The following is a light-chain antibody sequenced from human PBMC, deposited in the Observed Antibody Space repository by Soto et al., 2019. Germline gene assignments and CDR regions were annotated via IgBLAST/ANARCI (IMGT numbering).Light chain of an antibody. CDR2: AAS. J-gene: IGKJ2*01. Sequence: ALQMTQSPSSLSASVGDRVTITCRASQDIGNDLAWYQQRPGKVPKLLIYAASRLQSGVPSRFSGSGSGTDFTLTISSLQTEDFATFYCLQDYNYPYTFGQGTKVEI. CDR1: QDIGND. V-gene: IGKV1-6*01. CDR3: LQDYNYPYT.